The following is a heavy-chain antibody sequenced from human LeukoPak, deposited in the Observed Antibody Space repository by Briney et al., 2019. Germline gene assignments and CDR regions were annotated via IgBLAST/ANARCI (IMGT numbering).Heavy chain of an antibody. V-gene: IGHV3-23*01. D-gene: IGHD6-13*01. Sequence: GGSLRLSCAASGFTFSSYAMTWVRQAPGKGLEWVSVIFGSGGSTYYADSVKGRFTISRDNSKNTLYLQMNSLRAEDTAVYYCAKSDISAAGTFDSWGQGTLVTVSS. CDR3: AKSDISAAGTFDS. CDR2: IFGSGGST. J-gene: IGHJ4*02. CDR1: GFTFSSYA.